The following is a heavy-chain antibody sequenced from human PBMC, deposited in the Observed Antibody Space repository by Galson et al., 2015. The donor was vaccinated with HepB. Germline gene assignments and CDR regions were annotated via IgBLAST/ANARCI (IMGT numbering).Heavy chain of an antibody. V-gene: IGHV1-18*01. Sequence: SVKVSCKASGYTFTSYGISWVRQAPGQGLVWMGWISAYNGNTNYAQKLQGRVTMTTDTSTSTAYMELRSLRSDDTAVYYCARVDYYDSSGHYYRYYYYYMDVWGKGTTVTVSS. J-gene: IGHJ6*03. CDR2: ISAYNGNT. D-gene: IGHD3-22*01. CDR1: GYTFTSYG. CDR3: ARVDYYDSSGHYYRYYYYYMDV.